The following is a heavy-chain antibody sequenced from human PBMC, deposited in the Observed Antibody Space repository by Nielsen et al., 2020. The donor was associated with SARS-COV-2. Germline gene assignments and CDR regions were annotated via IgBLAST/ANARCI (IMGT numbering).Heavy chain of an antibody. CDR2: IYYSGST. J-gene: IGHJ5*02. D-gene: IGHD1-26*01. V-gene: IGHV4-39*01. Sequence: SETLSLTCTVSGGSISSSSYYWDWIRQPPGKGLEWIGSIYYSGSTYYNPSLKSRVTISVDTSKNQFSLKLSSVTAADTAVYYCARPVYSASWFDPWGQGTLVTVSS. CDR3: ARPVYSASWFDP. CDR1: GGSISSSSYY.